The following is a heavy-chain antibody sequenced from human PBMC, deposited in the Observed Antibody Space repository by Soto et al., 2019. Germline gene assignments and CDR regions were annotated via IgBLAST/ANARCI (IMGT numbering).Heavy chain of an antibody. V-gene: IGHV1-18*04. J-gene: IGHJ6*02. CDR3: ARDRGPTVYYYYGMDV. CDR2: ISAYNGNT. Sequence: SSVKVSCKASGYTFTSYGISWVRQAPGQGLEWMGWISAYNGNTNYAQKLQGRVTMTTDTSTSTAYMELRSLRSDDTAVYYCARDRGPTVYYYYGMDVWGQGTTVTVSS. CDR1: GYTFTSYG. D-gene: IGHD3-10*01.